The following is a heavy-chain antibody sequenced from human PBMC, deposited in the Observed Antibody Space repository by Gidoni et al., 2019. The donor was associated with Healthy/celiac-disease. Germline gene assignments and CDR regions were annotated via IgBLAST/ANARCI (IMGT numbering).Heavy chain of an antibody. D-gene: IGHD5-12*01. Sequence: QVQLQESGPGLVKPSETLSLTCTVSGGSISSYYWSWIRQPPGKGLEWIGYIYYSGSTNYNPSLKSRVTISVDTSKNQFSLKLSSVTAADTAVYYCARSMATTLKSDAFDIWGQGTMVTVSS. CDR3: ARSMATTLKSDAFDI. CDR2: IYYSGST. V-gene: IGHV4-59*01. CDR1: GGSISSYY. J-gene: IGHJ3*02.